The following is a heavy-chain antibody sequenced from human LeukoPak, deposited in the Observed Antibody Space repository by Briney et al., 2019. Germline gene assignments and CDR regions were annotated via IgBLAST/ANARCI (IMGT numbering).Heavy chain of an antibody. CDR2: IAYSGNT. CDR3: ARQGGVGAPGFDDC. V-gene: IGHV4-39*01. D-gene: IGHD1-26*01. Sequence: SESLSLTCTVSGVSISSGCFYWGWIRQPPGKGLQWIGSIAYSGNTHYNSSLKSRGAVSGDTSKTQWCQKLSAVTADAAAVYYCARQGGVGAPGFDDCWGQGTLVTVSS. CDR1: GVSISSGCFY. J-gene: IGHJ4*02.